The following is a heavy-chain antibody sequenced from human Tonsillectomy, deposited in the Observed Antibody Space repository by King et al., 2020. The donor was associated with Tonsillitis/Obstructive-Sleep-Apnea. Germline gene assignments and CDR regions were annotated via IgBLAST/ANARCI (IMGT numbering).Heavy chain of an antibody. CDR2: IYHSGST. CDR3: ARSEGNSNSPDY. J-gene: IGHJ4*02. D-gene: IGHD4-11*01. V-gene: IGHV4-4*02. Sequence: QLQESGPGLVKPSGTLSLTCAVSGGSISSSNWWSWVRQPPGKGLEWIGEIYHSGSTNYNPSLQSRVTLSVDKSKNQFSLKLGSVTAADTAVYYCARSEGNSNSPDYWGQGTLVTVSS. CDR1: GGSISSSNW.